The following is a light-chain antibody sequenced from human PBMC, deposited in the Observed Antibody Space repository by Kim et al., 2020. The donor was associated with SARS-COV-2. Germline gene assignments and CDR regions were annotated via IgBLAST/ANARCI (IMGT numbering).Light chain of an antibody. CDR2: KDN. V-gene: IGLV3-27*01. Sequence: VSPGQTTRITCSGDVLTKKYARWYQQKPGQAPVVVIYKDNGRPSGIPERFSGSRSGTTVTLTISGAQVEDEADYYCYSTTDNNQGVFGGGTRLTVL. J-gene: IGLJ2*01. CDR1: VLTKKY. CDR3: YSTTDNNQGV.